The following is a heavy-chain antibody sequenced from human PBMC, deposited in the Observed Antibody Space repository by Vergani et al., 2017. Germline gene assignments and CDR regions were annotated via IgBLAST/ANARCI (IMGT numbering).Heavy chain of an antibody. Sequence: VQLVESGGGLVKPGGSLRLSCAASGFTVSSNYMSWVRQAPGKGLEWVSVIYSGGSTYYADSVKGRFTISRHNSKNTLYLQMNSLRAEDTAVYYCAREGTYSSDEGVDAFDIWGQGTMVTVSS. D-gene: IGHD6-19*01. CDR2: IYSGGST. V-gene: IGHV3-53*04. CDR1: GFTVSSNY. CDR3: AREGTYSSDEGVDAFDI. J-gene: IGHJ3*02.